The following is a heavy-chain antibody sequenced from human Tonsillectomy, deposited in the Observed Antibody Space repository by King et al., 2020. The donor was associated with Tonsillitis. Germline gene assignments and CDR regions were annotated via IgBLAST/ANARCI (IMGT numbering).Heavy chain of an antibody. CDR1: GYTSTTYA. CDR3: ALDILTGFYEY. D-gene: IGHD3-9*01. CDR2: INAYNGYT. Sequence: QLVQSGAEVKKPGASVKVSCKASGYTSTTYAITWVRQAPGQGLEWMGWINAYNGYTIYAQKLQGRVTMTTDTSTSTAYMELRSLRSEDTAVYYCALDILTGFYEYWGQGTLVTVSS. J-gene: IGHJ4*02. V-gene: IGHV1-18*01.